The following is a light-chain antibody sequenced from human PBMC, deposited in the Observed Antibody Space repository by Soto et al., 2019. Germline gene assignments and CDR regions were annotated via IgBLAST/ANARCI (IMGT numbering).Light chain of an antibody. V-gene: IGLV2-14*03. J-gene: IGLJ1*01. CDR2: DVA. Sequence: QSALTQPASVSASPGQSITISCTGTSSDVGGSNFVSWYQQHPGKPPKRIIYDVATRPSGVSNRFSGSKSGSTASLIISRLQTEDEADYYCVSFTSSTTYVFGSGTKVTVL. CDR1: SSDVGGSNF. CDR3: VSFTSSTTYV.